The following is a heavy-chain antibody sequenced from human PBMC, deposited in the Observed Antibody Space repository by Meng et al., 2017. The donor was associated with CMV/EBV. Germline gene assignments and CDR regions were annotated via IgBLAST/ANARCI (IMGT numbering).Heavy chain of an antibody. CDR3: ARDPSLRWIDY. CDR1: GGSISSSSYY. V-gene: IGHV4-39*07. CDR2: IYYSGST. D-gene: IGHD4-23*01. J-gene: IGHJ4*02. Sequence: QLQLKAPGPGLVKPSGPLSLTCTVSGGSISSSSYYWGWIRQPPGKGLEWIGSIYYSGSTYYNPSLKSRVTISVDTSKNQFSLKLSSVTAADTAVYYCARDPSLRWIDYWGQGTLVTVSS.